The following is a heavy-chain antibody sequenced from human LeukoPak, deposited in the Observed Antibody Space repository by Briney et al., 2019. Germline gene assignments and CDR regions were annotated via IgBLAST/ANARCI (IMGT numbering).Heavy chain of an antibody. CDR1: GDSISSYY. V-gene: IGHV4-59*01. CDR3: ARDSTYYDILTGYYFTYAFDI. D-gene: IGHD3-9*01. CDR2: IYYSGST. Sequence: SETLSLTCTVSGDSISSYYWSWIRQPPGKGLERIGYIYYSGSTNYNPSLKSRVTISVDTSKNQFSLRLSSVTAADTAVYYCARDSTYYDILTGYYFTYAFDIWGQGTMVTVSS. J-gene: IGHJ3*02.